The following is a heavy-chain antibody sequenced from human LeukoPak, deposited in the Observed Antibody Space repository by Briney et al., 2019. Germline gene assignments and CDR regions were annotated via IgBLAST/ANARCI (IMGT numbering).Heavy chain of an antibody. CDR3: ASRQSGAPFDY. V-gene: IGHV4-34*01. Sequence: SETLSLTCAVYGGSFSGYYWSWIRQPPGKGLEWIGEINHSGSTNYNPSLESRVTISVDTSKNQFSLKLSSVTAADTAVYYCASRQSGAPFDYWGQGTLVTVSS. J-gene: IGHJ4*02. CDR1: GGSFSGYY. CDR2: INHSGST.